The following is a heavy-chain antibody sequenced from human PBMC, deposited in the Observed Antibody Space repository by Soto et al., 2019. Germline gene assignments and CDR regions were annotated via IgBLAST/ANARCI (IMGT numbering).Heavy chain of an antibody. J-gene: IGHJ4*02. CDR3: AKDKGEGLLAFDY. V-gene: IGHV3-30*18. CDR2: ISYDGSNK. CDR1: GFTFSSYG. Sequence: GGSLRLSCAASGFTFSSYGMHWVRRAPGKGLEWVAVISYDGSNKYYADSVKGRFTISRDNSKNTLYLQMNSLRAEDTAVYYCAKDKGEGLLAFDYWGQGTLVTVSS. D-gene: IGHD3-3*01.